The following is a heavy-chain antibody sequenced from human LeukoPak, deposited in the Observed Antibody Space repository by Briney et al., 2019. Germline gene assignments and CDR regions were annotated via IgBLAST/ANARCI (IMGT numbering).Heavy chain of an antibody. D-gene: IGHD1-1*01. CDR3: AKSATKYYFDY. CDR2: ISGSGGTT. Sequence: GGSLRLSCEASGFTFSSYAMSWVRQAPGKGLEWVSSISGSGGTTNYADSMKGRFTISRDNSKNTLYLQMNSLRADDTAVYYCAKSATKYYFDYWGQGALVTVSS. CDR1: GFTFSSYA. J-gene: IGHJ4*02. V-gene: IGHV3-23*01.